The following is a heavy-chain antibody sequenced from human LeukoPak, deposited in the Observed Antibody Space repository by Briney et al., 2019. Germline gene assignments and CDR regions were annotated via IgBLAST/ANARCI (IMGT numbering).Heavy chain of an antibody. CDR3: ARTTTIFEATANWFDP. CDR2: IYTSGST. D-gene: IGHD3-3*01. V-gene: IGHV4-4*07. Sequence: SETLSLTCTISGGSINNYSWSWIRQPAGKGLEWIGRIYTSGSTNYNPSLKSRVTISVDTSKNQFSLKLSSVTAADTAVYYCARTTTIFEATANWFDPWGQGTLVTVSS. J-gene: IGHJ5*02. CDR1: GGSINNYS.